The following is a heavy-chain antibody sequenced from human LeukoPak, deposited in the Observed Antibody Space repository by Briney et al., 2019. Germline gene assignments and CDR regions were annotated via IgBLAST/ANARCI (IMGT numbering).Heavy chain of an antibody. V-gene: IGHV1-8*01. CDR3: AREASQMDAFDI. CDR2: MNPNSGNT. J-gene: IGHJ3*02. D-gene: IGHD5-24*01. Sequence: GASVKVSCKASGYTFTSYDINWVRQATGQGLEWMGWMNPNSGNTGYAQKFQGRVTMTRDTSISTAYMELSRLRSDDTAVYYCAREASQMDAFDIWGQGTMVTVSS. CDR1: GYTFTSYD.